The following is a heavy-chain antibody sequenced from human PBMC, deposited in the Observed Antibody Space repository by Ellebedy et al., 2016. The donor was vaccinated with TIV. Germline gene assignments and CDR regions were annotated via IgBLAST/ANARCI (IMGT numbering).Heavy chain of an antibody. CDR1: GFTFSSYW. D-gene: IGHD2-15*01. V-gene: IGHV3-74*01. J-gene: IGHJ3*02. Sequence: GESLKISXAASGFTFSSYWMHWVRQAPGKGLVWVSRINSDGITTTYADSVKGRFTVARDNSKNLLYLQMTSLRVEDTAIYYCAKVSVDSGPYGRSFDIWGQGTTVTVSS. CDR2: INSDGITT. CDR3: AKVSVDSGPYGRSFDI.